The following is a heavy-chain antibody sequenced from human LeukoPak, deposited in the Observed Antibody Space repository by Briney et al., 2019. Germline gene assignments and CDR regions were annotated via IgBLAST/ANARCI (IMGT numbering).Heavy chain of an antibody. CDR1: GGTFSSYA. J-gene: IGHJ6*03. CDR3: ARVVGPDYYYYMDV. Sequence: GASVKVSCKASGGTFSSYAISWVRQAPGQGLEWMGGIIPIFGTANYAQKFQGRVTITTDESTSTAYMELSSLRSDDTAVYYCARVVGPDYYYYMDVWGKGTTVTVSS. CDR2: IIPIFGTA. V-gene: IGHV1-69*05.